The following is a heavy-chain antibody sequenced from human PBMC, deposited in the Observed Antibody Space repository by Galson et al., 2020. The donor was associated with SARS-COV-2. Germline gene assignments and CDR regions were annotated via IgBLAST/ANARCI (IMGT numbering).Heavy chain of an antibody. CDR1: GYTFTGYY. D-gene: IGHD3-3*01. V-gene: IGHV1-2*02. Sequence: ASVKVSCKASGYTFTGYYMHWVRQAHGQGLEWMGWINPNSGGTNYAQKFQGRVTMTRDTSISTAYMELSRLRSDDTAVYYCARGPFHYDFWPDGRGPLMDVWGQGTTVTVSS. J-gene: IGHJ6*02. CDR3: ARGPFHYDFWPDGRGPLMDV. CDR2: INPNSGGT.